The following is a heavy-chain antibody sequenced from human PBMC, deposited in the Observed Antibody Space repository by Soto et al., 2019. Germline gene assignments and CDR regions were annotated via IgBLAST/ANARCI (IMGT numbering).Heavy chain of an antibody. CDR2: ISPYNGNR. V-gene: IGHV1-18*04. CDR1: GYAFLNYG. CDR3: ARDFGDLTGNVVKGDIDC. Sequence: QAQLVQSGAEVSKPGASVKVSCKASGYAFLNYGISWVRQAPAQGLEWMGWISPYNGNRNSAEDFQGRLSLTTDTSTTTAYMDLRGLRPDDTAVYFCARDFGDLTGNVVKGDIDCWGQGTLVTVSP. D-gene: IGHD3-9*01. J-gene: IGHJ4*02.